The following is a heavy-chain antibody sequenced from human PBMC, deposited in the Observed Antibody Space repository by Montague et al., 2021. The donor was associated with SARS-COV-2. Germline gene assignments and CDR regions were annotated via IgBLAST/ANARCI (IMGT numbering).Heavy chain of an antibody. J-gene: IGHJ4*02. Sequence: CAISGDSVSSNIARWSWDRQSPSSGLEWQGRTYYRSKRNNDYAESVKSRITIDPDTSKHQFSLHLNSVTPEDTAVYYCARIPVGSKYYFDFWGQGTLVTVSS. CDR3: ARIPVGSKYYFDF. V-gene: IGHV6-1*01. CDR1: GDSVSSNIAR. D-gene: IGHD2-2*01. CDR2: TYYRSKRNN.